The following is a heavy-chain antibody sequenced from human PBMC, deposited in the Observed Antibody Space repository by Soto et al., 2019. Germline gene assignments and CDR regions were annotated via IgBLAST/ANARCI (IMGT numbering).Heavy chain of an antibody. J-gene: IGHJ6*03. CDR1: GFTFRNYW. V-gene: IGHV3-74*01. Sequence: GGSLRLSCAASGFTFRNYWMHWVRQAPGKGLVRVSRVNSDGDTTYYADSVKGRFTISRDNAKNTLHLQMNSLGAEETAVYYCARDPDYYYYMDVWGKGTTVTVSS. CDR2: VNSDGDTT. CDR3: ARDPDYYYYMDV.